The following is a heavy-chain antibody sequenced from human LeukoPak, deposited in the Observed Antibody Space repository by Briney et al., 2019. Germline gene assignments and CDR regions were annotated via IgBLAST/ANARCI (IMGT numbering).Heavy chain of an antibody. CDR1: GFTFRSYA. V-gene: IGHV3-23*01. Sequence: GGSLRLSCAASGFTFRSYAMSWVRHAPGKGLEWVSAISVSGGSTYYADSVKGRFTISRDNSKNTLFLQMNSLRAEDTAVYYCAKDSLVGGWLVGYSFDSWGQGTLVTVSS. D-gene: IGHD6-19*01. CDR3: AKDSLVGGWLVGYSFDS. CDR2: ISVSGGST. J-gene: IGHJ4*02.